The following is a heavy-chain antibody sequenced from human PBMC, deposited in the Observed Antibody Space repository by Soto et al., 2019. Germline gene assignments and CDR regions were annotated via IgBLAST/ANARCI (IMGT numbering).Heavy chain of an antibody. CDR2: LAWDGGSI. CDR1: GFTFDAYP. CDR3: VRDDAFDL. V-gene: IGHV3-9*01. J-gene: IGHJ3*01. Sequence: EVQWVESGGGLVQPGRSLRLSCAASGFTFDAYPMHWVRQAPGKGLEWVAGLAWDGGSIEYLDSVEGRFTISRDNAKNSLYLKMRIMRDEDTALYYCVRDDAFDLWGQGTQVPVSS.